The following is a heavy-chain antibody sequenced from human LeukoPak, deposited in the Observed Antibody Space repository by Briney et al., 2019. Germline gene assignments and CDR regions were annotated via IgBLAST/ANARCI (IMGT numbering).Heavy chain of an antibody. Sequence: SETLSLTCTVSGGSISGYYWSWIRQPPGKGLQFIGYIHYTGSTNYNPSLESRVTLSVDTSKNQFSLKLRSVTAADTAVYYCARLSKDTIVLPAAMAHYFDYWGQGTLVTVSS. CDR3: ARLSKDTIVLPAAMAHYFDY. CDR2: IHYTGST. CDR1: GGSISGYY. V-gene: IGHV4-59*08. D-gene: IGHD2-2*01. J-gene: IGHJ4*02.